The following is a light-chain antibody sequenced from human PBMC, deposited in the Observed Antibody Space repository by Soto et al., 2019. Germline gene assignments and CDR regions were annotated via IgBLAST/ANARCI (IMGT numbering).Light chain of an antibody. V-gene: IGKV3-20*01. J-gene: IGKJ1*01. CDR2: GAS. CDR3: QQYNNWHTWT. Sequence: IVLTQSPSTLSLSPGERATLSCRASQSVSSGYLAWYQQKPGQAPRLLIYGASSRATGIPDRFSGSGSGTEFTLTISSLQSEDFAVYYCQQYNNWHTWTFGQGTKVDIK. CDR1: QSVSSGY.